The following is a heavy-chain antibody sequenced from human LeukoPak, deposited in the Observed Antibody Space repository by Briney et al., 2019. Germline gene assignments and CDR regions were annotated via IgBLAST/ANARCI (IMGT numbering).Heavy chain of an antibody. CDR2: IKLDGSEK. D-gene: IGHD3-3*01. V-gene: IGHV3-7*01. CDR3: ARNTVYYDFWSGDY. Sequence: GGSLRLSCVASGFTFGKYWMSWVRQAPGKGLEWVANIKLDGSEKYYVDSVKGRFTISRDNAKNSLCLQMNSLRAEDTAVYYCARNTVYYDFWSGDYWGQGTLVTVSS. CDR1: GFTFGKYW. J-gene: IGHJ4*02.